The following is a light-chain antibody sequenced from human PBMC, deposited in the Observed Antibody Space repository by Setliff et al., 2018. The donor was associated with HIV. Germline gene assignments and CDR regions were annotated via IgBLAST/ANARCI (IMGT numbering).Light chain of an antibody. CDR3: ASYTGISAPVL. J-gene: IGLJ3*02. CDR2: DVI. Sequence: QSVLPQPASVSGSLGQSITISCTGSSSDVGSYDYVSWYQRFPGKAPKLIIYDVISRPSGISSRFSGSKSGNTASLTISGLQAEDEGYYFCASYTGISAPVLFGGGTKVTV. V-gene: IGLV2-14*03. CDR1: SSDVGSYDY.